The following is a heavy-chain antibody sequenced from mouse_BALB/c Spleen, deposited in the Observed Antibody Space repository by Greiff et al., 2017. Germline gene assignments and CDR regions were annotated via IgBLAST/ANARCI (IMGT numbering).Heavy chain of an antibody. CDR2: ISYSGST. Sequence: EVQLQESGPGLVKPSQSLSLTCTVTGYSITSDYAWNWIRQFPGNTLEWMGYISYSGSTSYNPSLKSRISITRDTSKNQFFLQLNSVTTEDTATYYCARWDYYAMDYWGQGTSVTVSS. V-gene: IGHV3-2*02. CDR1: GYSITSDYA. CDR3: ARWDYYAMDY. J-gene: IGHJ4*01.